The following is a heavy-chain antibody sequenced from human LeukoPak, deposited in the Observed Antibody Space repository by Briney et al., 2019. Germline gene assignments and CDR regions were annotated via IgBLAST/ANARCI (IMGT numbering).Heavy chain of an antibody. Sequence: GGSLRLSCAASGLTFSSHWMHWVRQAPGKGLVWVSRITNDGSSTTYADSVKGRFTISRDNAKNMLYLQVNSLRAEDTAVYYCAREGYGDYAAFDIWGQGTMVTVSS. CDR1: GLTFSSHW. J-gene: IGHJ3*02. CDR2: ITNDGSST. CDR3: AREGYGDYAAFDI. D-gene: IGHD4-17*01. V-gene: IGHV3-74*01.